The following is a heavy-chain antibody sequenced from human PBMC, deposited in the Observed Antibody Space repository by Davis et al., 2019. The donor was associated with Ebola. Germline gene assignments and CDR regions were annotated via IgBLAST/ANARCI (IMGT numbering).Heavy chain of an antibody. J-gene: IGHJ5*02. CDR3: ARGVSSNCSGNRCYRLNWFDP. CDR2: INPSGGST. CDR1: GYTFTSYY. Sequence: ASVKVSCKASGYTFTSYYMHWVRQAPGQGLEWMGIINPSGGSTSYAQKFQGRVTMTSDTSTSTVSMELSSLRSEDTAVYYCARGVSSNCSGNRCYRLNWFDPWGQGSLVTVSS. V-gene: IGHV1-46*01. D-gene: IGHD2-15*01.